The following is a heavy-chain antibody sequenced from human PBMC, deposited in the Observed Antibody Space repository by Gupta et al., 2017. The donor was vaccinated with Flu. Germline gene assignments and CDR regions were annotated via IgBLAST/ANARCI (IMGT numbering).Heavy chain of an antibody. CDR2: IIPIIATT. J-gene: IGHJ5*02. Sequence: VQLVQSAPEVKKPGSPARVSCKDSGLTFSSYALNSFRQAPGQGLEWMGGIIPIIATTNYAQKFQGRVKITADEATSNAYMELSSLRSEDTGVYYCARGEVREKNDWFDPGGQVTLVAVSS. D-gene: IGHD3-10*01. V-gene: IGHV1-69*01. CDR1: GLTFSSYA. CDR3: ARGEVREKNDWFDP.